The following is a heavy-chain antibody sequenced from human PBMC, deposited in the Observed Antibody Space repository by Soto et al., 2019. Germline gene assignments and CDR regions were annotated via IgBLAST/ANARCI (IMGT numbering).Heavy chain of an antibody. CDR2: ISPYSGYT. CDR3: AREASVLIPAAQPSRFDS. Sequence: ASVKVSCKGFGYSFMKYGINWVRQAPGRGLEWVGWISPYSGYTHSAQKFHGRLTLTTDTAASTAYMELRILRSADTALYYCAREASVLIPAAQPSRFDSWGQGTLVTVSS. CDR1: GYSFMKYG. V-gene: IGHV1-18*01. J-gene: IGHJ4*02. D-gene: IGHD2-2*01.